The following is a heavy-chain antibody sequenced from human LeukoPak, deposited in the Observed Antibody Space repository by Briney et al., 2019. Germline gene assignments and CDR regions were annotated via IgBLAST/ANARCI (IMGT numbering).Heavy chain of an antibody. Sequence: GASVKVSCKVSGYTLTELSMHWVRQAPGKGREWMGGFDPEDGETIYAQKFQGRVTMTEDTSTDTAYMELSSLRSEDTAVYYCATANRCGSYCLDYWGQGTLVTVSS. D-gene: IGHD1-26*01. CDR2: FDPEDGET. CDR3: ATANRCGSYCLDY. V-gene: IGHV1-24*01. J-gene: IGHJ4*02. CDR1: GYTLTELS.